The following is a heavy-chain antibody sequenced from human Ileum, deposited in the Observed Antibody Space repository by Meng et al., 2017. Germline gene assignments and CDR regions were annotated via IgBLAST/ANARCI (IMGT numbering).Heavy chain of an antibody. D-gene: IGHD4-17*01. CDR2: IYYGRST. CDR1: SGSFTNHNYD. Sequence: QLRLQESGPGLVKPSETLSLTCSVSSGSFTNHNYDWVWLRRPPGKGLEWIGSIYYGRSTYYNPSLKSRVTISVDTSTNQFSLKLISVTAADTAVYYCARRAHYGDPPRWGQGTLVTVSS. V-gene: IGHV4-39*01. CDR3: ARRAHYGDPPR. J-gene: IGHJ4*02.